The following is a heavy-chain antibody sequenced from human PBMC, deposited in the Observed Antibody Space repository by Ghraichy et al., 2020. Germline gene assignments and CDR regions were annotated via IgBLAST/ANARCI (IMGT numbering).Heavy chain of an antibody. CDR2: INHSGST. D-gene: IGHD3-22*01. J-gene: IGHJ2*01. Sequence: SEILSLTCAVYGGSFSGYYWSWIRQPPGKGLEWIGEINHSGSTNYNPSLKSRVTISVDTSKNQFSLKLSSVTAADTAVYYCARRGPMIVVPRYWYFDLWGRGTLVTVSS. CDR1: GGSFSGYY. V-gene: IGHV4-34*01. CDR3: ARRGPMIVVPRYWYFDL.